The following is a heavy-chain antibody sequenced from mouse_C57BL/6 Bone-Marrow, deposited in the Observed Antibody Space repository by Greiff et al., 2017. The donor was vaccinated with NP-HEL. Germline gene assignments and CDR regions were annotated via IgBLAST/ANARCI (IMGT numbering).Heavy chain of an antibody. CDR2: IDPSDSET. V-gene: IGHV1-52*01. CDR3: ASSGSRPFYYAMDY. J-gene: IGHJ4*01. Sequence: QVQLQQPGAELVRPGSSVKLSCKASGYTFTSYWMHWVKQRPIQGLEWIGNIDPSDSETHYNQKFKDKATLTVDKSSSTAYMQLSSLTSEDSAVYYCASSGSRPFYYAMDYWGRGTSVTVTS. CDR1: GYTFTSYW. D-gene: IGHD1-1*01.